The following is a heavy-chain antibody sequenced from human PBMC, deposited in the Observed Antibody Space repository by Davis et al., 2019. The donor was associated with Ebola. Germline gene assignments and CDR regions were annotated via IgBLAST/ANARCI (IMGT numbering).Heavy chain of an antibody. J-gene: IGHJ6*04. Sequence: AASVKVSCKASGYTFTSYGISWVRQAPGQGLEWMGWISGYNGNTNYVENLQGRVTMTTDTSTSTAYMELRSLRSADTAVYYCARDGISVVVDRGIDVWGKGTTVTVSS. CDR2: ISGYNGNT. V-gene: IGHV1-18*01. CDR3: ARDGISVVVDRGIDV. CDR1: GYTFTSYG. D-gene: IGHD2-2*01.